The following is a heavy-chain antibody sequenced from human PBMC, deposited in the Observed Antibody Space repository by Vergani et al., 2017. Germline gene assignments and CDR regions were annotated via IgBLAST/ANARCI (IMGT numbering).Heavy chain of an antibody. V-gene: IGHV4-39*07. D-gene: IGHD3-3*01. Sequence: QLQLQESGPGLVKPSETLSLTCTVSGGSISSRSYYWGWIRQPPGKGLEWIGSIYYSGSTYYNPSLKSRVTISVETSKNQFSLKLSSVTAADTAVYYCARAYYDFWSGYYNYYYYYMDVWGKGTTVTVSS. CDR3: ARAYYDFWSGYYNYYYYYMDV. CDR2: IYYSGST. CDR1: GGSISSRSYY. J-gene: IGHJ6*03.